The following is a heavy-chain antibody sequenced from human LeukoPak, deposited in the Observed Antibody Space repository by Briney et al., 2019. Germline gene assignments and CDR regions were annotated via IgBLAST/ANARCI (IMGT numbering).Heavy chain of an antibody. D-gene: IGHD3-16*01. CDR2: ISGGGVTT. CDR3: ARNQQLGGHSYYYYGMDV. Sequence: GGSLRLSCVGSGFTSIAYALTWARKAPGKGLEWVSGISGGGVTTYYADSVKGRFTISRDNSKNTLYLQMNSLRADDTAIYYCARNQQLGGHSYYYYGMDVWGQGTTVTVSS. J-gene: IGHJ6*02. CDR1: GFTSIAYA. V-gene: IGHV3-23*01.